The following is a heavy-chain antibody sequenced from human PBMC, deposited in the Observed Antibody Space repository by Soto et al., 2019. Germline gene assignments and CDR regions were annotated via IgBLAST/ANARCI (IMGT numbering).Heavy chain of an antibody. CDR2: IRAYNGNT. CDR1: GYSFSSYT. D-gene: IGHD2-15*01. CDR3: ASLGYCSGGSCYSWWFDP. J-gene: IGHJ5*02. Sequence: ASVKVSCKASGYSFSSYTINWVRQAPGQGLEWLGWIRAYNGNTKYVEKLQGRVTMTTDTSTSTAYMELRNLRSEDTAVYHCASLGYCSGGSCYSWWFDPWGQGTLVTVSS. V-gene: IGHV1-18*04.